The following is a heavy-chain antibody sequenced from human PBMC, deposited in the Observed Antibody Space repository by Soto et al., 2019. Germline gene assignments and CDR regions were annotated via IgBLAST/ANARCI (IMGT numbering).Heavy chain of an antibody. V-gene: IGHV4-59*03. CDR2: IFYSGKT. CDR1: GGSINSFY. J-gene: IGHJ4*02. D-gene: IGHD4-4*01. CDR3: AAIEMTTWVFDY. Sequence: PSETLSLTCTVSGGSINSFYWGWIRQSPGKGLEWIGYIFYSGKTNYNPSLKSRVTISVDTSKNQFSLKLSSVTAADTAVYYCAAIEMTTWVFDYWGQGTLVTVSS.